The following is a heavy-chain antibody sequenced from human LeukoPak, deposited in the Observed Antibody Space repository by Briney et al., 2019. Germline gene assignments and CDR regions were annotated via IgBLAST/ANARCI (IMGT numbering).Heavy chain of an antibody. J-gene: IGHJ4*02. V-gene: IGHV4-4*02. CDR3: ASWNYGVTNFDY. CDR2: IYHSGST. Sequence: ASETLSLTCAVSGGSISSSNWWSWVRQPPGKGLEWIGEIYHSGSTNYNPSLKSQVIISVDKSKNQFSLKLSSVTAADTAVYYCASWNYGVTNFDYWGQGTLVTVSS. D-gene: IGHD1-7*01. CDR1: GGSISSSNW.